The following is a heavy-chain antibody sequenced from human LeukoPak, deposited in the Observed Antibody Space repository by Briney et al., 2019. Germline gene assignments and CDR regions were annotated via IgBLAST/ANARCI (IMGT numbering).Heavy chain of an antibody. Sequence: GGSLRLSCAASGFTFSSYGMHWVRQAPGKGLEWVAVIWYDGSNKYYAGSVKGRFTISRDNSKNTLYLQMNSLRAEDTAVYYCARDIGYYYDSSGSLQHWGQGTLVTVSS. V-gene: IGHV3-33*01. CDR2: IWYDGSNK. D-gene: IGHD3-22*01. J-gene: IGHJ1*01. CDR3: ARDIGYYYDSSGSLQH. CDR1: GFTFSSYG.